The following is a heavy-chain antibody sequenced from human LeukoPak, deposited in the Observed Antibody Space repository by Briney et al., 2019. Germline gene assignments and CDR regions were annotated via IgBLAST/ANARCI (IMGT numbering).Heavy chain of an antibody. V-gene: IGHV3-30*03. CDR2: ISYDGSNK. J-gene: IGHJ4*02. CDR1: GFTFSSYG. CDR3: ASSWAYFDF. D-gene: IGHD6-13*01. Sequence: GRSLRLSCAASGFTFSSYGMHWVRQAPGKGLEWVAVISYDGSNKYYADSVKGRFTISRDNSKNTLYLQMNSLRAEDTAVYYCASSWAYFDFWGQGTLVTVSS.